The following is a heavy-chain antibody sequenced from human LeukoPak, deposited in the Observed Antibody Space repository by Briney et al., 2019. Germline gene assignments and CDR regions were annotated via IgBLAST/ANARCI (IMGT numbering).Heavy chain of an antibody. Sequence: GGSLRLSCAASGFTFSNSAMSWVRQAPGKALEWVSTFSGSGITTYYADSVKGRFTISRDNSKNTLYLQMNSLRAEDTAVYYCAKGIYSSGWSYFDYWGHGTLVTVSS. D-gene: IGHD6-19*01. V-gene: IGHV3-23*01. CDR2: FSGSGITT. CDR1: GFTFSNSA. CDR3: AKGIYSSGWSYFDY. J-gene: IGHJ4*01.